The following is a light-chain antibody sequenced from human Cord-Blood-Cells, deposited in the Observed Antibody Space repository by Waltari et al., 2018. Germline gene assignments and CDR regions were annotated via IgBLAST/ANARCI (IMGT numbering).Light chain of an antibody. CDR2: AAS. CDR1: QGISSY. J-gene: IGKJ1*01. Sequence: AIRMTQSPSSFSASTGDRVPLTCRASQGISSYLAWYQQKPGQAPKLLIYAASTLQSGVPSRFSGSGSGTDFTLTISCLQSEDFATYYCQQYYSYPRTFGQGTKVEIK. V-gene: IGKV1-8*01. CDR3: QQYYSYPRT.